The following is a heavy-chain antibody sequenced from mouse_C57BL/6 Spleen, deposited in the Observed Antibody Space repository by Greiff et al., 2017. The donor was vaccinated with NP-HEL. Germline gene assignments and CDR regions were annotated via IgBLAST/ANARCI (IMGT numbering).Heavy chain of an antibody. V-gene: IGHV2-6-1*01. J-gene: IGHJ4*01. CDR3: ARHQITTVVASGAMDY. D-gene: IGHD1-1*01. CDR2: IWSDGST. Sequence: QVQLKETGPGLVAPSQSLSITCTVSGFSLTSYGVHWVRQPPGKGLEWLVVIWSDGSTTYNSALKSRLSISKDNSKSQVFLKMNSLQTDDTAMYYCARHQITTVVASGAMDYWGQGTSVTVSS. CDR1: GFSLTSYG.